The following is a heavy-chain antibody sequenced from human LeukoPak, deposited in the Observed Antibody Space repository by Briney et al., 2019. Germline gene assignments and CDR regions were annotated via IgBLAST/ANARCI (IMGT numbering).Heavy chain of an antibody. CDR1: GYTFTNYY. CDR3: ARHTTGYNSPRDSFNI. CDR2: ISPSGAST. J-gene: IGHJ3*02. V-gene: IGHV1-46*01. D-gene: IGHD1-1*01. Sequence: GASVKVSCKASGYTFTNYYMHWVRQAPGQGLEWIGMISPSGASTSYAQKFQGRVTMTRDVSTSTVYMELSSLRSEDTAVYYCARHTTGYNSPRDSFNIWGQGTMVTVSS.